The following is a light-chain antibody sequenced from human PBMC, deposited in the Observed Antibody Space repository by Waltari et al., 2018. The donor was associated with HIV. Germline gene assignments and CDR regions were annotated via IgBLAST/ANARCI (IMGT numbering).Light chain of an antibody. J-gene: IGLJ3*02. V-gene: IGLV1-44*01. Sequence: HFVLTQPPSASGTPGQRVTISCSGGSPNIGSNSVNWYQQVPGTAPKVLIYSNNQRPSGVPDRFSASKSGSSTSLAISGLQSEDEADYYCSSWDVGRNGWVFGGGTKLTVL. CDR1: SPNIGSNS. CDR2: SNN. CDR3: SSWDVGRNGWV.